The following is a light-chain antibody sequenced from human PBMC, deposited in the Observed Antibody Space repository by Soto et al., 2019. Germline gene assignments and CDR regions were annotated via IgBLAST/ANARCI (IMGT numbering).Light chain of an antibody. J-gene: IGLJ1*01. Sequence: ALTQPASVSGSLGQSITISCTGTSSDVGGYNFVSWYQKKPGKAPKLLIYEVTHRPSGISDRFSGSKSGNTASLAITGLQDEDEASYYCCSYARNRLYVFGSGTKAPS. CDR3: CSYARNRLYV. CDR2: EVT. CDR1: SSDVGGYNF. V-gene: IGLV2-14*01.